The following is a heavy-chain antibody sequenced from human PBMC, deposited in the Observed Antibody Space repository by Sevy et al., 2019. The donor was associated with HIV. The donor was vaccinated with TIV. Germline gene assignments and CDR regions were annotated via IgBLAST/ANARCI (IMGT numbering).Heavy chain of an antibody. CDR2: IYIGGTT. V-gene: IGHV3-53*01. D-gene: IGHD5-12*01. J-gene: IGHJ4*02. Sequence: GGSLRLSCAASGFTFSSYGMHWVRQAPGKGLEWVSVIYIGGTTYYADSVKGRFTISRDNSKNTIYLQMNGLRAEDTAVYYCARGKHVSGYYGSFDYWGQGALVTVSS. CDR3: ARGKHVSGYYGSFDY. CDR1: GFTFSSYG.